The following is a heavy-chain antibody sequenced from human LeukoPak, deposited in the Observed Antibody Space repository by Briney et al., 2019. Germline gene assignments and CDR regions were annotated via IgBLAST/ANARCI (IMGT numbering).Heavy chain of an antibody. CDR3: ARVGTRYYYENDAFDI. Sequence: SVKVSCKASGYTFTSYGISWVRQAPGQGLEWMGGIIPIFGTANYAQKFQGRVTITADESTSTAYMELSSLRSEDTAVYYCARVGTRYYYENDAFDIWGQGTMVTVSS. J-gene: IGHJ3*02. CDR1: GYTFTSYG. D-gene: IGHD3-22*01. CDR2: IIPIFGTA. V-gene: IGHV1-69*13.